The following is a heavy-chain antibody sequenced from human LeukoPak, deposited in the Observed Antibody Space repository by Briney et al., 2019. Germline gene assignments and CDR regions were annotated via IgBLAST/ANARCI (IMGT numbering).Heavy chain of an antibody. D-gene: IGHD3-22*01. Sequence: SETLSLTCAVYGGSFSGYYWSWIRQPPGKGLEWIGEINHSGSTNYNPSLKSRVTISVDTSKNQFSLKLSSVTAADTAVYYCARGLWSRFYYDSSGYYQYWGQGTLVTVSS. CDR2: INHSGST. J-gene: IGHJ4*02. CDR1: GGSFSGYY. V-gene: IGHV4-34*01. CDR3: ARGLWSRFYYDSSGYYQY.